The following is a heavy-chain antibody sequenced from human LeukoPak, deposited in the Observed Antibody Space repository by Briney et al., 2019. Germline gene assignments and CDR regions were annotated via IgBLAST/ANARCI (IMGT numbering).Heavy chain of an antibody. Sequence: GGSLRLSCAASGFTFSGYAMTWVRQAPGKGLEGVSSITGSGDYTYYIDSVKGRFTISRDNSKNILYLQMNSLRGEDTALYYCAKDGHYYDGSAHVYYFDYWGQGTLVAVSS. D-gene: IGHD3-22*01. J-gene: IGHJ4*02. CDR3: AKDGHYYDGSAHVYYFDY. CDR2: ITGSGDYT. V-gene: IGHV3-23*01. CDR1: GFTFSGYA.